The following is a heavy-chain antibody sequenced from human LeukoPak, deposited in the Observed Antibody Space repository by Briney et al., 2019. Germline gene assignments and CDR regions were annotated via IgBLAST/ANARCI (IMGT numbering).Heavy chain of an antibody. V-gene: IGHV1-18*01. D-gene: IGHD5-18*01. J-gene: IGHJ4*02. Sequence: VASVKVSCKASGGTFSSYAISWVRQAPGQGLEWMGWISAYNGNTNYAQKLQGRVTMTTDTSTSTAYMELRSLRSDDTAVYYCARSMDFGGYSYGYDYWGQGTLVTVSS. CDR1: GGTFSSYA. CDR3: ARSMDFGGYSYGYDY. CDR2: ISAYNGNT.